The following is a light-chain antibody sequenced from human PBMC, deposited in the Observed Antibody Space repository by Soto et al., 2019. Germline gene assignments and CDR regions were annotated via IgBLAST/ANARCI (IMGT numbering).Light chain of an antibody. CDR3: SSYTSISTYV. CDR2: DVT. CDR1: SSDVGGYNF. V-gene: IGLV2-14*01. Sequence: QSALTQPASVSGSPGQSITISCTGTSSDVGGYNFVSWYQQHPDKAPKLMIYDVTNRPSGVSNRFSGSKSGNTASLTISGLQAEDEADYYCSSYTSISTYVFGTWTKLTVL. J-gene: IGLJ1*01.